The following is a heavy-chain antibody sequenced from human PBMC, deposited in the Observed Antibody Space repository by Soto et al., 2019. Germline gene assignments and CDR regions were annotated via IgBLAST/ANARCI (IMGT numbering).Heavy chain of an antibody. CDR1: GGSISSGDYY. D-gene: IGHD6-6*01. V-gene: IGHV4-30-4*01. J-gene: IGHJ6*02. CDR3: ARDGSSLLAPYYYGMDV. CDR2: IYYSGST. Sequence: TLSLTCTVSGGSISSGDYYWSWIRQPPGKGLEWIGYIYYSGSTYYNPSLKSRVTISVDTSKNQFSLKLSSVTAADTAVYYCARDGSSLLAPYYYGMDVWGQGTTVTV.